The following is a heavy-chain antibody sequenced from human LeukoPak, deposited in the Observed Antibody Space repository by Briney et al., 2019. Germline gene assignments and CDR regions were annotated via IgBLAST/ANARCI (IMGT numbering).Heavy chain of an antibody. Sequence: PGGSLRLSCAASGFTFSSYAMSWVRQAPGKGLEWVSGISGGVSSAYYADSVKGRFTISRDNSKNALYLQMNSLRAEDTAIYYCAKFMGTTRSGFDIWGQGTMVTVSS. V-gene: IGHV3-23*01. CDR1: GFTFSSYA. J-gene: IGHJ3*02. CDR2: ISGGVSSA. D-gene: IGHD4-11*01. CDR3: AKFMGTTRSGFDI.